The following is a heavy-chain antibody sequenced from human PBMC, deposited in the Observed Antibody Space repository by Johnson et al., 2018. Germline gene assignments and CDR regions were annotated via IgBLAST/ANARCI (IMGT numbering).Heavy chain of an antibody. CDR3: AKSGDTAMVNYYYYYGMDV. V-gene: IGHV3-30*18. CDR2: ISYDGSNK. CDR1: GFTFSVHG. D-gene: IGHD5-18*01. J-gene: IGHJ6*02. Sequence: QVQLVQSGGGVVQPGRSLRLSCAASGFTFSVHGMHWVRQAPGKGLEWVAVISYDGSNKYYADSVKGRFTISRDNSKNTVALQMNSLRAEDTAVYYCAKSGDTAMVNYYYYYGMDVWGQGTTVTVSS.